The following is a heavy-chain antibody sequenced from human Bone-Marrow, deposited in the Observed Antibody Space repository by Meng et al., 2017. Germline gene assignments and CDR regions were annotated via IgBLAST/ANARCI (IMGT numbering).Heavy chain of an antibody. CDR1: GFSFSLYG. CDR3: ARDRDNGWNYQYGMDV. Sequence: GEFLKISCGASGFSFSLYGMHWVRQAPGRGLEWVALLWRDGSHEEYVDSVKGRFTISRDNSKNMLYLQMDSLRGEDTAVYYCARDRDNGWNYQYGMDVWGQGTTVTVSS. V-gene: IGHV3-33*01. CDR2: LWRDGSHE. D-gene: IGHD5-24*01. J-gene: IGHJ6*02.